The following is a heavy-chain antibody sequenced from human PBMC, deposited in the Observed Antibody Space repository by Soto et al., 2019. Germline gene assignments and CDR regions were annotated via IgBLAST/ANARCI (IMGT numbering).Heavy chain of an antibody. CDR1: GYTFTSYA. J-gene: IGHJ6*02. CDR2: INAGNGNT. Sequence: ASVKGSCKASGYTFTSYAMHWVRQAPGQRLEWMGWINAGNGNTKYSQKFQGRVTITRDTSASTAYMELSSLRSEDTAVYYCARRPSIAVAGSYYYGMDVWGQGTTVTVSS. D-gene: IGHD6-19*01. V-gene: IGHV1-3*01. CDR3: ARRPSIAVAGSYYYGMDV.